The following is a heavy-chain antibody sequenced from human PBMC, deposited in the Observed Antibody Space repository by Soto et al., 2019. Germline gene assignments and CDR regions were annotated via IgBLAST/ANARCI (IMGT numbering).Heavy chain of an antibody. CDR3: ARDMSLLLWFGERGGSYYYGMDV. V-gene: IGHV1-69*13. CDR2: IIPIFGTA. J-gene: IGHJ6*02. Sequence: SVKVSCKASGGTFSSYAISWVRQAPGQGLEWMGGIIPIFGTANYAQKFQGRVTITADESTSTAYMGLSSLRSEDTAVYYRARDMSLLLWFGERGGSYYYGMDVWGQGTTVTVSS. D-gene: IGHD3-10*01. CDR1: GGTFSSYA.